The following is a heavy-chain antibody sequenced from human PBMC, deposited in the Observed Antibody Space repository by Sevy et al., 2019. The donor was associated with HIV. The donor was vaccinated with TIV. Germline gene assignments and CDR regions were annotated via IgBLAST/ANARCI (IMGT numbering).Heavy chain of an antibody. V-gene: IGHV3-9*01. CDR3: AKDIGEVAAAVSFMDV. CDR2: ISWNSGSI. D-gene: IGHD6-13*01. CDR1: GFTFDDYA. J-gene: IGHJ6*02. Sequence: GGSLRLSCAASGFTFDDYAMHWVRQAPGKGLEWVSGISWNSGSIGYVDSVKGRFTISRDNAKNSLYLQMNSLRAEDTALYYCAKDIGEVAAAVSFMDVWGQGTTVTASS.